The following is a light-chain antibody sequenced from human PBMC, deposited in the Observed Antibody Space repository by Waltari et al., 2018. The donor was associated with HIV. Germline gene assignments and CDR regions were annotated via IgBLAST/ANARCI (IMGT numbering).Light chain of an antibody. CDR2: RND. V-gene: IGLV1-47*01. CDR3: AVWDDKLGAWL. J-gene: IGLJ3*02. CDR1: LSNLGSNY. Sequence: QSVLSQPPSAPGTPGQWVTLSCSGGLSNLGSNYVYWYQQFSGMAPKLVIFRNDQRPPDVHDRFTGSKSGTSASLIITGLQSEDESDYYCAVWDDKLGAWLFGGGTRVTV.